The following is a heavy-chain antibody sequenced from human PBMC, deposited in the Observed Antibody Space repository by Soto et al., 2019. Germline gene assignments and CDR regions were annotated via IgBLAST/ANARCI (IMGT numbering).Heavy chain of an antibody. D-gene: IGHD6-19*01. CDR3: AVEFGAVAED. V-gene: IGHV3-7*03. CDR1: GFTSSNYW. Sequence: EVQLVESGGGLVQPGGALRLSCAASGFTSSNYWMSWVRQAPGKGLERVANIKQDGSEKYYVDSVKGRFTISRDNTQKSLYLQMNCRRAEGRGVDYCAVEFGAVAEDWGQGTLVTVSS. CDR2: IKQDGSEK. J-gene: IGHJ1*01.